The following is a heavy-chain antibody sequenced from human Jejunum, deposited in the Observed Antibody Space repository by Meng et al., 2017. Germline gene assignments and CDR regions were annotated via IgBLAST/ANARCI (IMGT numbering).Heavy chain of an antibody. D-gene: IGHD2-21*01. J-gene: IGHJ1*01. CDR2: ISSDGRII. CDR3: AMGEIAGTSYEESFQH. V-gene: IGHV3-30*04. Sequence: SLIISCPASGCTYSTYAMNWCRQAPGKGLEWVAIISSDGRIIHYADSVKGRFTVSRDTSKNTFYLQLNSLTTDDTAVYPSAMGEIAGTSYEESFQHWGQGTLVTVSS. CDR1: GCTYSTYA.